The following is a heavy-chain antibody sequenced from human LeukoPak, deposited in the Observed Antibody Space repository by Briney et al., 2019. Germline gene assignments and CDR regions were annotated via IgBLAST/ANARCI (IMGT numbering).Heavy chain of an antibody. Sequence: SETLSLTCTVSGGSISSTSYYWGWIRQPPGKGLEWIASIYYSGSTYYNPSLKSRVTISVDTSKNQFSLKLSSVTAADTAVYYCARQKGVLWFGEFRPKYNWFDPWGQGTLVTVSS. D-gene: IGHD3-10*01. J-gene: IGHJ5*02. V-gene: IGHV4-39*01. CDR1: GGSISSTSYY. CDR2: IYYSGST. CDR3: ARQKGVLWFGEFRPKYNWFDP.